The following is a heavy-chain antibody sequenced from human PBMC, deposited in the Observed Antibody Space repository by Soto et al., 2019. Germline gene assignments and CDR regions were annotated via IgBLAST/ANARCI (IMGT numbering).Heavy chain of an antibody. Sequence: ESGGGVVQPGRSLRLSCAASGFTFSSYAMHWVRQAPGKGLEWVAVISYDGSNKYYADSVKGRFTISRDNSKNTLYLQMNSLRAEDTAVYYCARGGGYSYGETLDYWGQGTLVTVSS. J-gene: IGHJ4*02. CDR3: ARGGGYSYGETLDY. D-gene: IGHD5-18*01. CDR1: GFTFSSYA. CDR2: ISYDGSNK. V-gene: IGHV3-30-3*01.